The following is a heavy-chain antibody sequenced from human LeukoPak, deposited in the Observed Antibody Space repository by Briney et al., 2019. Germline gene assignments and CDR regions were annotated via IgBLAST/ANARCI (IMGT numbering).Heavy chain of an antibody. Sequence: SETLSLTCTVSGGSISSGSYYWSWIRQPAGKGLEWIGRIYTSGSTNYNPSLKSRVTISVDTSKDQFSLKLSSVTAADTAVYYCARISTGYSSGWYQGVAAAFDIWGQGTKVTVSS. CDR2: IYTSGST. J-gene: IGHJ3*02. CDR3: ARISTGYSSGWYQGVAAAFDI. V-gene: IGHV4-61*02. CDR1: GGSISSGSYY. D-gene: IGHD6-19*01.